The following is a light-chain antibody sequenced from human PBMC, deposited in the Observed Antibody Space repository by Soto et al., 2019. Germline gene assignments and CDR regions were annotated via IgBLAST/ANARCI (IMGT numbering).Light chain of an antibody. Sequence: DIVLTQSAGALASFTGRRGTLTCRSSQSIISTYLAWSQQRPGQAPRLLIYGASSRATGIPDRFSGSGSGTEFTLTISRLEPEDFAVYYCQQYGSSSWTFGQGTKVDIK. CDR2: GAS. V-gene: IGKV3-20*01. CDR3: QQYGSSSWT. CDR1: QSIISTY. J-gene: IGKJ1*01.